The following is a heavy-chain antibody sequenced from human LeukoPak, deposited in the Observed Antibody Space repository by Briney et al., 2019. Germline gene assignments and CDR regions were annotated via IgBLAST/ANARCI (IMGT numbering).Heavy chain of an antibody. Sequence: SSETLSLTCAVYGGSFSGYYWSWIRQPPGKGLEWIGEINHSGSTNYNPSLKSRVTISVDTSKNQFSLKLSSVTAADTAVYYCAREKYSGSHDYWGQGTLVTVSS. CDR2: INHSGST. V-gene: IGHV4-34*01. CDR1: GGSFSGYY. CDR3: AREKYSGSHDY. D-gene: IGHD1-26*01. J-gene: IGHJ4*02.